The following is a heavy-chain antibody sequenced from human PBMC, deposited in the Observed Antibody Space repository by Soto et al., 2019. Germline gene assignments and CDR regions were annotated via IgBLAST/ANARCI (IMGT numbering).Heavy chain of an antibody. CDR3: ARDLLWSTYYYYGMDV. CDR2: IWCDGSNK. D-gene: IGHD3-3*01. J-gene: IGHJ6*04. CDR1: GFTFSSYG. Sequence: QVQLVESGGGVVQPGRSLRLSCAASGFTFSSYGMHWVRQAPGKGLEWVAGIWCDGSNKYYADSVKGRFTISRDNSKNTLYLQMNSLRAEDTAVYYCARDLLWSTYYYYGMDVWGKGTTVTVSS. V-gene: IGHV3-33*01.